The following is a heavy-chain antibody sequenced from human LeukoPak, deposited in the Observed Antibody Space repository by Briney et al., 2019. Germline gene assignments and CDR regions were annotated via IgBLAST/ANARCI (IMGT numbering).Heavy chain of an antibody. V-gene: IGHV5-51*01. CDR3: ARHDGSASNYFDY. J-gene: IGHJ4*02. CDR1: GYSFTSHW. D-gene: IGHD3-10*01. CDR2: IFPGDYDT. Sequence: GESLKISCKASGYSFTSHWIGWVRQMPGKGLEWMGIIFPGDYDTRYSPSFQGQVTLSADKSISTAYLQWSSLKASDTAMYYCARHDGSASNYFDYWGQGTLVTVSS.